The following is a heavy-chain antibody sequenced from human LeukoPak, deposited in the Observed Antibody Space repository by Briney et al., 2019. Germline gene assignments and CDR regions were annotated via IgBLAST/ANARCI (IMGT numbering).Heavy chain of an antibody. CDR3: ARDPPNTAMVTVDC. J-gene: IGHJ4*02. CDR2: INPNSGGT. Sequence: ASVKVSCKASGYTFTGYYMHWVRQAPGQGLEWIGWINPNSGGTNYAQKFQGRVTMTRDTSISTAYMELSRLRSDDTAVYYCARDPPNTAMVTVDCWGQGTLVTVSS. CDR1: GYTFTGYY. V-gene: IGHV1-2*02. D-gene: IGHD5-18*01.